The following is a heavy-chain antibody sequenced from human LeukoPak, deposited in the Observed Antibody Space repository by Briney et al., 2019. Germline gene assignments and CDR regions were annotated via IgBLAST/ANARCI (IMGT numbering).Heavy chain of an antibody. V-gene: IGHV3-7*04. Sequence: GGSLRLSCAASGFTFSSYWMSWVRQAPGKGLEWVANIKEDGSEKNYVDSVKGRFTISRDNAKNTLYLQMNSLRAEDTAVYYCAMGPYYYDSSGYYYWGQGTLVTVSS. D-gene: IGHD3-22*01. CDR1: GFTFSSYW. J-gene: IGHJ4*02. CDR2: IKEDGSEK. CDR3: AMGPYYYDSSGYYY.